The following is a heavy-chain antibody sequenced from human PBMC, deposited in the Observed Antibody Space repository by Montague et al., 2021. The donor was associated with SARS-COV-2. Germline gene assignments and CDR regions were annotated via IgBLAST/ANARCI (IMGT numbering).Heavy chain of an antibody. CDR2: IYHSGST. CDR3: ARRGMGYDSSGYPPDAFDI. J-gene: IGHJ3*02. D-gene: IGHD3-22*01. V-gene: IGHV4-59*01. Sequence: SETLSLTCTVSGGSISSCYWSWIRQPPGKGLEWIGYIYHSGSTNYNPSLKSRVTISVDTSKNQFSLKLSSVTAADTAVYYCARRGMGYDSSGYPPDAFDIWGQGTMVTVSS. CDR1: GGSISSCY.